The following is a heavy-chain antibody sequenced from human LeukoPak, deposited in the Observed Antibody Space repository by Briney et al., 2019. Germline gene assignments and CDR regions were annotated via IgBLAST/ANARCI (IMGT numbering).Heavy chain of an antibody. CDR3: ARDPNGDYIGTFDM. V-gene: IGHV3-23*01. CDR2: ISGSGGST. Sequence: PGGSPRLSCEASGFTFRSYAMTWVRQAPGKGLEWVSSISGSGGSTQYADSVQGRFAISRDNSKSTLYLQMNSLRVEDTAMYFCARDPNGDYIGTFDMWGRGTMVSVSS. D-gene: IGHD4-17*01. CDR1: GFTFRSYA. J-gene: IGHJ3*02.